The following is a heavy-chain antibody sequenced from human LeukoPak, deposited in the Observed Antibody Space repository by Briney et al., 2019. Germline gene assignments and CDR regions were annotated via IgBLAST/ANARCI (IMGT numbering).Heavy chain of an antibody. V-gene: IGHV3-NL1*01. CDR1: GFTFSSYW. CDR2: ISGSGGST. D-gene: IGHD4-17*01. CDR3: AKANGDYYYYYYYMDV. J-gene: IGHJ6*03. Sequence: GGSLRLSCAASGFTFSSYWMHWVRQAPGKGLEWVSAISGSGGSTYYADSVKGRFTISRDNSKNTLYLQMNSLRAEDTAVYYCAKANGDYYYYYYYMDVWGKGTTVTVSS.